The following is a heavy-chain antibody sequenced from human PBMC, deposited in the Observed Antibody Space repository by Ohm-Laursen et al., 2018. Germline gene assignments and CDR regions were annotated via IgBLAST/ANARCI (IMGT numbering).Heavy chain of an antibody. Sequence: GSLRLSCAASGFTFSSYAMTWVRQAPGKGLEWVSAISDSGGSTYYADSVKGRFTISRDNSKNTLYLQMNSLRAEDTVVYYCAAQWLEIYYYYGMDVWGQGTTVTVSS. CDR1: GFTFSSYA. CDR3: AAQWLEIYYYYGMDV. D-gene: IGHD6-19*01. CDR2: ISDSGGST. J-gene: IGHJ6*02. V-gene: IGHV3-23*01.